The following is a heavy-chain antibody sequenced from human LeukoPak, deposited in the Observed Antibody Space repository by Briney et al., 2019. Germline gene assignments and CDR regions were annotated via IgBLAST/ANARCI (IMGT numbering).Heavy chain of an antibody. CDR3: ARDSGNFEIDY. D-gene: IGHD1-26*01. CDR1: GGSITSGSYY. J-gene: IGHJ4*02. Sequence: PSETLSLTCAVSGGSITSGSYYWGWVRQSPEKGLEWIGSVHNSGSTYYIPSLKNRLSISVDRSKNQFSLRLTSVTAADTAIYYCARDSGNFEIDYWGQGMLVTVPS. CDR2: VHNSGST. V-gene: IGHV4-39*02.